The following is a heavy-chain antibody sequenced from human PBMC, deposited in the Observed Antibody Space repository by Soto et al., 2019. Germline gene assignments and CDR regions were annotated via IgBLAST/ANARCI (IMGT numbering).Heavy chain of an antibody. V-gene: IGHV4-31*03. J-gene: IGHJ5*02. Sequence: SETLCLTCTVSGGSISSGGYYWSWIRQHPGKGLEWIGYIYYSGSTYYNPSLKSRVTISVDTSKNQFSLKLSSVTAADTAVYYCARHPSDFWFDPWGQGTLVTVSS. CDR2: IYYSGST. CDR3: ARHPSDFWFDP. D-gene: IGHD2-21*02. CDR1: GGSISSGGYY.